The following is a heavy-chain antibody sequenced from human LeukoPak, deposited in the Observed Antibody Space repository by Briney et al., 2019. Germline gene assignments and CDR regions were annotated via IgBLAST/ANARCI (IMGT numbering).Heavy chain of an antibody. CDR2: IYITGST. CDR1: GGSTSSYY. CDR3: ARVRIGETSYDASDV. J-gene: IGHJ3*01. D-gene: IGHD1-26*01. V-gene: IGHV4-59*13. Sequence: ASETLSLTCTVSGGSTSSYYWTWIRQPPGKGLEWIGDIYITGSTNYNPYLKRRVTMSVDTSKNQFSLRLSSVTAADTAVYYCARVRIGETSYDASDVWGLGTMVTVSS.